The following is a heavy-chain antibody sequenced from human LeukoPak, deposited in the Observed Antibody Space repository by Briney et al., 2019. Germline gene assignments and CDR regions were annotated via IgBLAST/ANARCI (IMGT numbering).Heavy chain of an antibody. CDR3: ARDLQQLDLRRFYYYYYMDV. V-gene: IGHV3-66*01. J-gene: IGHJ6*03. D-gene: IGHD6-13*01. CDR2: IYSGGST. CDR1: GFTVSSNY. Sequence: PGGSLRLSCAASGFTVSSNYMSWVRQAPGKGLEWVSVIYSGGSTYYADSVKGRFNISRDNSKNTLYLQMNSLRAEDTAVYYCARDLQQLDLRRFYYYYYMDVWGKGTTVTISS.